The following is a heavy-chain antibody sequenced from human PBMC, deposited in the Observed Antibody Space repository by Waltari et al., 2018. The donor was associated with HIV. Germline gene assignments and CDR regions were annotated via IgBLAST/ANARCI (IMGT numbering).Heavy chain of an antibody. CDR2: ISGGGGSA. J-gene: IGHJ6*02. V-gene: IGHV3-23*01. D-gene: IGHD2-2*02. Sequence: EVQLLESGGGLVQPGGSLRLSCAASGFTFSSYAMSWVCQAPGTGLEWVSTISGGGGSAYYADSVKGRFTISRDNSRDTLYLQRNSLRAEDTAVYYCVKGEIVVIPAAIRYYYYGMDVWGQGTTVTVSS. CDR1: GFTFSSYA. CDR3: VKGEIVVIPAAIRYYYYGMDV.